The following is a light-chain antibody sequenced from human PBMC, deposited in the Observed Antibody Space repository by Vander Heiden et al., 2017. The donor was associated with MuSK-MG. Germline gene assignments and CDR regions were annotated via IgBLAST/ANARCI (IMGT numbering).Light chain of an antibody. CDR1: QTVASNK. J-gene: IGKJ1*01. CDR3: QQYGSSPQT. V-gene: IGKV3-20*01. CDR2: GAS. Sequence: EGVFTPSPGSVSLYPGETATLSCRASQTVASNKLAWYRQKPGQAPRLLIYGASSRATDIPDRFSGRGSGTDFTLIISRLEPEDFAMYYCQQYGSSPQTFGQGTKVEIE.